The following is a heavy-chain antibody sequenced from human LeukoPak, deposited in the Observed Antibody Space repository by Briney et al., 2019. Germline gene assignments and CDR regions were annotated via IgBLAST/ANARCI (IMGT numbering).Heavy chain of an antibody. CDR2: IKQDGSEK. V-gene: IGHV3-7*03. D-gene: IGHD1-14*01. Sequence: GGSLRLSCAASGFTFSNYWMHWVRQAPGKGLEWVANIKQDGSEKYYVGSVKGRFTISRDNAKNSLYLQMNSLRAEDTAVYYCARDFGITPTDYWGQGTLVTVSS. CDR3: ARDFGITPTDY. CDR1: GFTFSNYW. J-gene: IGHJ4*02.